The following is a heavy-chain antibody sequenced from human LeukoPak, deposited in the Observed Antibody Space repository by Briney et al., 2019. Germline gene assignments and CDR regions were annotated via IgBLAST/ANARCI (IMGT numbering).Heavy chain of an antibody. D-gene: IGHD6-13*01. CDR2: IYSGGST. J-gene: IGHJ4*02. V-gene: IGHV3-53*01. CDR3: ARDLVAAAGLGDY. CDR1: GFTVSSNY. Sequence: PGGSLRLSCAASGFTVSSNYMSWVRQAPGKGLEWVSVIYSGGSTYYADSVKGRFTISRDNSKNTLYLQMNSLRAEDTAVYYCARDLVAAAGLGDYWGQGTLVTVSS.